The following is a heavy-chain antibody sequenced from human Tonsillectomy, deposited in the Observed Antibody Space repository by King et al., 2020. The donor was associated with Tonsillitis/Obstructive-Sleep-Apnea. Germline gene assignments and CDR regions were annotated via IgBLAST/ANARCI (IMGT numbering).Heavy chain of an antibody. CDR1: GFTFEDYA. J-gene: IGHJ5*02. D-gene: IGHD2-2*02. Sequence: VQLVESGGDLVQPGRSLRLSCAASGFTFEDYAMHWVRQGPGKGLEWVSGISWNSGNIVYADSVKGRFTISRDNAKNSLYLQMNSLRAEDTAFYYCAKAQSHEVLYRHFDPWGQGALVTVSS. CDR2: ISWNSGNI. CDR3: AKAQSHEVLYRHFDP. V-gene: IGHV3-9*01.